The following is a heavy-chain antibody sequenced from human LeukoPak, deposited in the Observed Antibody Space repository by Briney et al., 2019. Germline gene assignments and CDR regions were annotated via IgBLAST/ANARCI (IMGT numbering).Heavy chain of an antibody. CDR1: GYTLTELS. CDR2: FDPEDGET. CDR3: ATRVGGYSNGHPTEYFQH. V-gene: IGHV1-24*01. D-gene: IGHD5-18*01. J-gene: IGHJ1*01. Sequence: ASVKLSCKVSGYTLTELSMHWVRQAPGKGLEWMGGFDPEDGETIYAQKFQGRVTMTEDTSTDTAYMELSSLRSEDTAVYYCATRVGGYSNGHPTEYFQHWGQGTLVTVSS.